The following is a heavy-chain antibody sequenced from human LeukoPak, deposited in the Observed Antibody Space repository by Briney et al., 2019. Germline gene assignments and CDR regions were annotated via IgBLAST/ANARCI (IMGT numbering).Heavy chain of an antibody. CDR1: GYTLTEIS. J-gene: IGHJ6*02. D-gene: IGHD4-17*01. V-gene: IGHV1-24*01. CDR2: FDPYNGET. CDR3: ATVTRSDYVSLNYYGMDV. Sequence: ASVKVSCKVSGYTLTEISMHCVRRAPGKGLEWMGGFDPYNGETIYAQNFQARLTMTEDTATDTAYMELSSLRSEDTAVYSCATVTRSDYVSLNYYGMDVWGQGTTVTVSS.